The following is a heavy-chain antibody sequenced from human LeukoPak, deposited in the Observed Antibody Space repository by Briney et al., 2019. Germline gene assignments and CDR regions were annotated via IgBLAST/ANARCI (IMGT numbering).Heavy chain of an antibody. D-gene: IGHD1/OR15-1a*01. CDR1: GFTFTDSA. CDR3: AKGGNNAPLDY. CDR2: ISTSGGDT. V-gene: IGHV3-23*01. Sequence: GGSLRLSCAASGFTFTDSAMTWVRQAPGEGLEWVSAISTSGGDTIYTDSVKDRFTISRDNSKNTLYLQMNSLRAEDTAIYYCAKGGNNAPLDYWGQGTLVTASS. J-gene: IGHJ4*02.